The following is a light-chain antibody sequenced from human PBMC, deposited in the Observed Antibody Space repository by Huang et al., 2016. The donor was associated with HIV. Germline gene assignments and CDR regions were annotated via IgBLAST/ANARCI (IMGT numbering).Light chain of an antibody. CDR3: QQSYSTPPWT. Sequence: DIQMTQSPSSLSASVGDRVTITCRASQSISSYLNWYQPKPGKAPKLLIYAASSLQSGVPARFSGSGYGTDFTLTISSLQPEDFATYYCQQSYSTPPWTFGQGTKVEIK. V-gene: IGKV1-39*01. J-gene: IGKJ1*01. CDR2: AAS. CDR1: QSISSY.